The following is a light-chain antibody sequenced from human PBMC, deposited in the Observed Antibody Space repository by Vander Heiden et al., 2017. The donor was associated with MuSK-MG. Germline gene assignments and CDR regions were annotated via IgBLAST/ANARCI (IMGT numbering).Light chain of an antibody. V-gene: IGKV4-1*01. J-gene: IGKJ5*01. CDR2: WAS. Sequence: DIVMTQSPDSLSVSLGERATINCKSSQSVLYSSNNKNYLSWYQQKPGQPPKLLIYWASTRESGVPDRFSGSASGTDFTLTIIILHAEDVAVYYCQQYYSTPHTFGQGTRLEIK. CDR3: QQYYSTPHT. CDR1: QSVLYSSNNKNY.